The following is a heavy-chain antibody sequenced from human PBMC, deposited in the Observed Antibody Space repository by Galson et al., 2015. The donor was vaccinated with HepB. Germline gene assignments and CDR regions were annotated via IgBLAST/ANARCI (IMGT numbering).Heavy chain of an antibody. CDR1: GFSFSDAW. D-gene: IGHD1-14*01. CDR2: IKSRTFGGRV. Sequence: SLRLSCAASGFSFSDAWMGWVRQAPGKGLEWVGRIKSRTFGGRVDYGTPVKGRFIISRDDSNDTLSLLMHSLKTEDTAVYYCTTTVRPEDFVDYWGQGSLVTVSS. J-gene: IGHJ4*02. V-gene: IGHV3-15*01. CDR3: TTTVRPEDFVDY.